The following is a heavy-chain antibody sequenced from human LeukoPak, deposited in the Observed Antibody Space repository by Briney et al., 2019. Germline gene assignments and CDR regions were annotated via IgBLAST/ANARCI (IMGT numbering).Heavy chain of an antibody. CDR2: IIPIFGTA. J-gene: IGHJ3*02. V-gene: IGHV1-69*13. Sequence: SVKVSCKASGGTFSSYAISWVRQAPGQGLEWMGGIIPIFGTANYAQKFQGRVTITADESTSTAYMELSSLRSEDTDVYYCARGGWELLRLAFDIWGQGTMVTVSS. CDR3: ARGGWELLRLAFDI. CDR1: GGTFSSYA. D-gene: IGHD1-26*01.